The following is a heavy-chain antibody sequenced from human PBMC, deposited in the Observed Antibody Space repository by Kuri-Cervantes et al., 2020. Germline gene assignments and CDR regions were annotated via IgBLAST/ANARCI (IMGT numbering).Heavy chain of an antibody. Sequence: GGSLRLSCAASGFTFDDYAMHWVRQAPGKGLEWVSGISWNSGSIGYADSVKGRFTISRDNAKNSLYLQMNSLRAEDTAVYYCARGGWISLDYWGQGTLVTVSS. CDR1: GFTFDDYA. CDR3: ARGGWISLDY. D-gene: IGHD5-12*01. CDR2: ISWNSGSI. J-gene: IGHJ4*02. V-gene: IGHV3-9*01.